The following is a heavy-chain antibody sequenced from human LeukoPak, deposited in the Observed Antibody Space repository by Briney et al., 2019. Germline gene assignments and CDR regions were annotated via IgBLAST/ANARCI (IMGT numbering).Heavy chain of an antibody. Sequence: PSETLSLTCTVSGSSVSSGSYYWSWIRQPPGKGLEWIGYIYYSGSTNYNPSLKSRVTISVDTSKNQFSLKLSSVTAADTAVYYCARARNFGVVIIGYYYYGMDVWGQGTTVTVSS. V-gene: IGHV4-61*01. CDR1: GSSVSSGSYY. D-gene: IGHD3-3*01. J-gene: IGHJ6*02. CDR3: ARARNFGVVIIGYYYYGMDV. CDR2: IYYSGST.